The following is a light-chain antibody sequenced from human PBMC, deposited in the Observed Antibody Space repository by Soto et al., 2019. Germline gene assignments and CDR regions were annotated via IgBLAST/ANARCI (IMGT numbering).Light chain of an antibody. V-gene: IGKV3-15*01. J-gene: IGKJ5*01. CDR3: QQYHNWPIT. CDR2: GAS. CDR1: QSLNRD. Sequence: IMMTQSPPTLSMSPGARATLSCRASQSLNRDLAWYQQKPGQSPRLLIFGASIRATGIPARFSGSGSGTEFTLTIGSLQSEDFAVYYCQQYHNWPITFGQGTRLEIK.